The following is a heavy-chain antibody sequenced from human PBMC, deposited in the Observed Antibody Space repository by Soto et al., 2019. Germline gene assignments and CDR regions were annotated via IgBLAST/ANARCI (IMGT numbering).Heavy chain of an antibody. J-gene: IGHJ6*02. CDR1: GFTFSSYA. CDR2: ISGSGGST. CDR3: AKSNRLPSNYYGMDV. V-gene: IGHV3-23*01. Sequence: PGGSLRLSCAASGFTFSSYAMSWVRQAPGKGLEWVSAISGSGGSTYYADSVKGRFTISRDNSKNTLYLQMSSLRAEDTAVYYCAKSNRLPSNYYGMDVWGQGTTVTVSS. D-gene: IGHD4-4*01.